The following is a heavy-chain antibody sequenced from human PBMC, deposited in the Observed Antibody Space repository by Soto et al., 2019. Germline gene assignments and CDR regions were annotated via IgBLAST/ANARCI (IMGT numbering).Heavy chain of an antibody. CDR2: ISRSGGST. CDR3: AEDPSYYYDSSGYYIPKAVDY. D-gene: IGHD3-22*01. CDR1: GFTFSSYA. J-gene: IGHJ4*02. Sequence: EVQLLESGGGVVQPGGSLRLSCGASGFTFSSYAMSWVRQAPGKGLEWVSAISRSGGSTYYADSVKGRFTISRDNSKNMLYLQMNSLRAEDTAVYYCAEDPSYYYDSSGYYIPKAVDYWGQGTLVTVSS. V-gene: IGHV3-23*01.